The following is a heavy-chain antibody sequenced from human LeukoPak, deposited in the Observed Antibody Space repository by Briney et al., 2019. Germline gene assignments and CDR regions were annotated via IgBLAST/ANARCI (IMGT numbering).Heavy chain of an antibody. CDR1: GYTFTGYY. J-gene: IGHJ6*03. Sequence: ASVKVSCKASGYTFTGYYIHWVRQAPGQRLEGRAWINPNSGGTNYAQKFQGRVTMTRDTSISTAYMELSRLRSDDTAVYYCARAPLYYYYYMDVWGKGTTVTVSS. V-gene: IGHV1-2*02. CDR3: ARAPLYYYYYMDV. CDR2: INPNSGGT.